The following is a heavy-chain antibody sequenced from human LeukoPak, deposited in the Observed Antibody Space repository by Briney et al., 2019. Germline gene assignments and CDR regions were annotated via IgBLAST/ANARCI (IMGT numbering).Heavy chain of an antibody. CDR3: AAMRGAWGFDP. J-gene: IGHJ5*02. CDR1: GGSISSYY. CDR2: IYYSGST. V-gene: IGHV4-59*08. Sequence: KPSETLSLTCTVSGGSISSYYWSWIRQPPGKGLEWIGYIYYSGSTNYNPSLKSRVTISVDTSKNQFSLKLSSVTAADTAVYYCAAMRGAWGFDPWGQGTLVTASS. D-gene: IGHD7-27*01.